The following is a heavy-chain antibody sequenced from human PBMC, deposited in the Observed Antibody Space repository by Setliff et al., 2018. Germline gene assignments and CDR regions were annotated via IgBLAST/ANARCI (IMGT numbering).Heavy chain of an antibody. J-gene: IGHJ3*02. CDR2: IHYSGST. CDR1: AGSISSSSYY. CDR3: ARGGDSGSYFLANHDAFDI. V-gene: IGHV4-39*07. D-gene: IGHD1-26*01. Sequence: SETLSLTCTVSAGSISSSSYYWGWIRQPPGKGLEWIGSIHYSGSTYYNPSLKSRVTISIDTSKNQFSLKLSSVTAADTAVYYCARGGDSGSYFLANHDAFDIWGQGTMVTVSS.